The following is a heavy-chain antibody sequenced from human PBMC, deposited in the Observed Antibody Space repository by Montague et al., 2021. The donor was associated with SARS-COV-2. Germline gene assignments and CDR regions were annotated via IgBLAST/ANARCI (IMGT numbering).Heavy chain of an antibody. V-gene: IGHV4-59*01. D-gene: IGHD3-16*01. CDR2: VHDIESS. Sequence: SETLSLTCTVSGGSISRYFWNWIRQTPGKGLEWMGYVHDIESSIYNPSLQSRITILLDTPKNQFSLRLNAVTAADMAVYYCARVTLGGRDGRTRQYEGLDSWGQGILVTVSS. CDR3: ARVTLGGRDGRTRQYEGLDS. J-gene: IGHJ4*02. CDR1: GGSISRYF.